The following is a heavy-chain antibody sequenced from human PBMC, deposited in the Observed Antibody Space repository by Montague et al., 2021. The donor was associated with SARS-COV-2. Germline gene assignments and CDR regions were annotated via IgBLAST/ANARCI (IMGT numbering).Heavy chain of an antibody. D-gene: IGHD1-1*01. CDR1: GGSINSSTYY. V-gene: IGHV4-39*01. Sequence: SETLSLTCIVSGGSINSSTYYWAWIRQPPGKGLEWIATIYYRGASWSDPSLRSRVTISADTSRNQFKLKLTSVTAADMGLYYCARRVTRGAFDVWGQGTMVTVSS. CDR3: ARRVTRGAFDV. J-gene: IGHJ3*01. CDR2: IYYRGAS.